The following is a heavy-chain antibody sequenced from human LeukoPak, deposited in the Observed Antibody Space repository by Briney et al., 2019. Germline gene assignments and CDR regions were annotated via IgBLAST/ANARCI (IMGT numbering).Heavy chain of an antibody. CDR3: ARSMVRGVIIQAPFDY. Sequence: PVKVSCKASGGTFSSYAISWVRQAPGQGLEWMGRIIPILGIANYAQKFQGRVTITADKSTSTAYMELSSLRSEDTAVYYCARSMVRGVIIQAPFDYWGQGTLVTVSS. CDR1: GGTFSSYA. CDR2: IIPILGIA. J-gene: IGHJ4*02. V-gene: IGHV1-69*04. D-gene: IGHD3-10*01.